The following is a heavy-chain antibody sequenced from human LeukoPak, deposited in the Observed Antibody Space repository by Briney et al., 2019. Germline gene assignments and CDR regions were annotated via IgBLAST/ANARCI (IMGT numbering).Heavy chain of an antibody. CDR2: IYTDGDT. CDR3: ATAPPGCGGTCAFDS. J-gene: IGHJ4*02. Sequence: SETLSLTCTMSGASIRSYWWSGIRQPAGKVLEWIGRIYTDGDTNFNPSLKSRVTVSLDTSKNQFSLKLISVTAADTAVYYCATAPPGCGGTCAFDSWGQGTLVTVSS. V-gene: IGHV4-4*07. D-gene: IGHD2-15*01. CDR1: GASIRSYW.